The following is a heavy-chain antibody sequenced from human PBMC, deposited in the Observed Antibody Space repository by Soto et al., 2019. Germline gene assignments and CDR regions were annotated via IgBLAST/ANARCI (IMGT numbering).Heavy chain of an antibody. CDR2: IYYSGST. J-gene: IGHJ4*02. V-gene: IGHV4-59*08. Sequence: PSETLSLTCTVSGGSISSYYWSWIRQPPGKGLEWIGYIYYSGSTNYNPSLKSRVTISVDTSKNQFSLKLSSVTAADTAVYYCARHDPGYCSGVSCYSGFQAFAYWGQGTLVPVSS. D-gene: IGHD2-15*01. CDR3: ARHDPGYCSGVSCYSGFQAFAY. CDR1: GGSISSYY.